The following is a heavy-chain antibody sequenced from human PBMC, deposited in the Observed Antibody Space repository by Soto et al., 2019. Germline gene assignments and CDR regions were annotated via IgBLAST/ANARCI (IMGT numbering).Heavy chain of an antibody. V-gene: IGHV4-59*01. CDR3: ARAKYSGYDYHVYDF. Sequence: SETLSLTCTVSGGSISSYYWSWIRQPPGKGLEWIGYIYYSGSTNYNPSLKSRVTISVDTSNNQFSLKLSSVTAADTAVYYCARAKYSGYDYHVYDFWGQGTLVTVSS. CDR1: GGSISSYY. CDR2: IYYSGST. J-gene: IGHJ4*02. D-gene: IGHD5-12*01.